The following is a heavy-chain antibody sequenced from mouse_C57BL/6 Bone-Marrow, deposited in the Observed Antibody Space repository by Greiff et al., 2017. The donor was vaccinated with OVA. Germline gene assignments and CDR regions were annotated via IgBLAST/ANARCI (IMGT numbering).Heavy chain of an antibody. CDR1: GYTFTSYW. V-gene: IGHV1-69*01. D-gene: IGHD2-5*01. J-gene: IGHJ2*01. CDR3: ARGYNSNYVEY. Sequence: QVQLQQPGAELVMPGASVKLSCKASGYTFTSYWMHWVKQRPGQGLEWIGEIDPSDSYTNYNQKFKGKSTLTVDKSSSTAYMQLSSLTSEDSAVYYCARGYNSNYVEYWGQGTTLTVSS. CDR2: IDPSDSYT.